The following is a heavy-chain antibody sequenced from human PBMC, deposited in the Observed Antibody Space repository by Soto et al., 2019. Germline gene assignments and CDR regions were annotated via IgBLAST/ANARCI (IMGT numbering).Heavy chain of an antibody. D-gene: IGHD2-2*01. V-gene: IGHV1-8*01. J-gene: IGHJ3*01. CDR2: MNPNSGNT. CDR3: ARDSSTTNPV. Sequence: QVQLVQSGAEVRRPGTSVMVSCKTSGYTFTDYDINWVRQATGQGLGWMGWMNPNSGNTGYAQKFQGRVSMTRNTATSTAYMELSSLRSDDTAIYYCARDSSTTNPVWGQGTMVTVSS. CDR1: GYTFTDYD.